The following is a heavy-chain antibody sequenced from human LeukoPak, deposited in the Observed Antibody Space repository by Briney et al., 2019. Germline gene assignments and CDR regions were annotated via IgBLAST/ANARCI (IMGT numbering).Heavy chain of an antibody. Sequence: SETLSLTCTVSGGSISSYYWSWIRQPPGKGLEWIGYIYYSGSTNYNPSLKSRVTISVDTSKNQFSLKLSSVTAADTAVYYCARDSGVTIFGIYYYYGMDVWGQGTTATVSS. V-gene: IGHV4-59*01. J-gene: IGHJ6*02. CDR1: GGSISSYY. CDR2: IYYSGST. D-gene: IGHD3-3*01. CDR3: ARDSGVTIFGIYYYYGMDV.